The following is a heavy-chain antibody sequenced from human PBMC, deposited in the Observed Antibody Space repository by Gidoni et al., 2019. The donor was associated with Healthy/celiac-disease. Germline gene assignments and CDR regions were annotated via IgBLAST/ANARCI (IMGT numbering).Heavy chain of an antibody. Sequence: QVQLQQWGAGLLNPSETLSPPSAVYGGSFSGYSWSWIRQPPGKGLEWIGEINHSGSTNYNPSLKSRVTISVDTSKNQFSLKLSSVTAADTAVYYCAIVDTAMVPRRPFDYWGQGTLVTVSS. V-gene: IGHV4-34*01. CDR2: INHSGST. J-gene: IGHJ4*02. CDR3: AIVDTAMVPRRPFDY. D-gene: IGHD5-18*01. CDR1: GGSFSGYS.